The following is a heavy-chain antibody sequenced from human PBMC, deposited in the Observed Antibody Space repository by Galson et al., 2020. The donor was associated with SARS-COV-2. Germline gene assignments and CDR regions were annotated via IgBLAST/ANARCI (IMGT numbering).Heavy chain of an antibody. D-gene: IGHD3-10*01. Sequence: ETSETLSLTCTVSGGSISSYYWSWIRQPPGKGLEWIGYIYYSGSTNYNPSLKSRVTISVDTSKNQFSLKLSSVTAADTAVYYCARYGSGMLAHWGQGTLVTVSS. CDR3: ARYGSGMLAH. V-gene: IGHV4-59*08. CDR1: GGSISSYY. J-gene: IGHJ5*02. CDR2: IYYSGST.